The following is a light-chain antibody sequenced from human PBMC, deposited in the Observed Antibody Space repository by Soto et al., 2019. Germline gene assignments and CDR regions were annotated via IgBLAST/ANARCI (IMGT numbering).Light chain of an antibody. V-gene: IGKV1-39*01. Sequence: DIQMTQSPSSLSASVGDRVTITCRSSQSIFSYLYWYQQKAGEAHQLLIYAASSLQSAVPERFSACGSGTDFTLNISSLQPEDSAIYYCQQTYSGPRTFGQGTKLEIK. CDR3: QQTYSGPRT. CDR2: AAS. CDR1: QSIFSY. J-gene: IGKJ2*02.